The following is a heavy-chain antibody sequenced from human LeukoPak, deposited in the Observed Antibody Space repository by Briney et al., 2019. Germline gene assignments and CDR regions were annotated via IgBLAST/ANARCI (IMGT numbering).Heavy chain of an antibody. Sequence: GGSLRLSCVASDFTFDFYWMTWVRQAPGEGLEWLANILPDGSQKYYVDSVKGRFTISRDNPKNSLYLQINNLRAEDTAVYYCGRLAHNAWYAIDFWGQGTLVTVSS. V-gene: IGHV3-7*01. CDR1: DFTFDFYW. D-gene: IGHD2-2*01. CDR3: GRLAHNAWYAIDF. CDR2: ILPDGSQK. J-gene: IGHJ4*02.